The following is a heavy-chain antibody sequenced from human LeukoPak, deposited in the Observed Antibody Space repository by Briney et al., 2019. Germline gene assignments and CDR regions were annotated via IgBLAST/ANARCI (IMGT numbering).Heavy chain of an antibody. CDR3: ARVPSRGDNFDP. CDR2: MNPNSGNT. D-gene: IGHD4-23*01. CDR1: GYTLTSYD. J-gene: IGHJ5*02. Sequence: ASVKVSCKASGYTLTSYDINWVRQATGQGLEGMGWMNPNSGNTGYAQKFQGRVTMTRNTSINTAYMELSSLTSEDTAVYYCARVPSRGDNFDPWGQGTLVTVSS. V-gene: IGHV1-8*01.